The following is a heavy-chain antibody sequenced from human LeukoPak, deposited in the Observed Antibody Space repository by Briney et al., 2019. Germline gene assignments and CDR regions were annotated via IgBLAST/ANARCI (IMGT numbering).Heavy chain of an antibody. CDR1: GAFFSRYY. V-gene: IGHV6-1*01. D-gene: IGHD3-3*01. J-gene: IGHJ2*01. CDR2: TFYRSKWYN. Sequence: SETLSLTCTASGAFFSRYYWNWIRQSPSRGLEWLGRTFYRSKWYNDYAVSVKSRITINPDTSKNQFSLQLNSVTPEDTAVYYCTRGALTNGYFDLWGRGTLVTVSS. CDR3: TRGALTNGYFDL.